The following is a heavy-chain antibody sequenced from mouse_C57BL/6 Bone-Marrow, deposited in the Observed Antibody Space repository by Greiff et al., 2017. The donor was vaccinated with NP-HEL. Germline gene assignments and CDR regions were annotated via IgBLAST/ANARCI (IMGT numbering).Heavy chain of an antibody. V-gene: IGHV1-81*01. Sequence: QVQLKQSGAELARPGASVKLSCKASGYTFTSYGISWVKQGTGQGLEWIGEIYPRSGNTYYNEKFKGKATLTAAKSSSPAYMELRSLTSEDSAVYFCARRFYAMDYWGQGTSVTVSS. CDR2: IYPRSGNT. CDR3: ARRFYAMDY. CDR1: GYTFTSYG. J-gene: IGHJ4*01.